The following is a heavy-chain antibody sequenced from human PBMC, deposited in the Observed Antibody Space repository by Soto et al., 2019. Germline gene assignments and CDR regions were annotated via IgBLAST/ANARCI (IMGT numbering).Heavy chain of an antibody. J-gene: IGHJ4*02. CDR1: GYTFTGYY. V-gene: IGHV1-2*02. Sequence: QVQLVQSGAEVKKPGASVKVSCKASGYTFTGYYIHWVRQAPGQGLEWMGWINPNNGDTNYARKLQGRVTMTRDTSTSTAYMEMSSLRSEDTAVYYCARGLNEWGQGTLVTVSS. CDR2: INPNNGDT. CDR3: ARGLNE.